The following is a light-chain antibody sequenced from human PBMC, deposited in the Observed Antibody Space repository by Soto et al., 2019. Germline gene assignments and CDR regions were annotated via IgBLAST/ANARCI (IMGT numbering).Light chain of an antibody. V-gene: IGKV1-5*03. Sequence: DIQMTQSPSTLSASAGDRVTITCRASQNIDMYLAWYQQKPGQAPSLLIYRASSLQSGVPSRFSGSESGTAFTLTISSPQPDDFATYYCQQSITCPWTVGRGTKVDIK. CDR2: RAS. CDR3: QQSITCPWT. CDR1: QNIDMY. J-gene: IGKJ1*01.